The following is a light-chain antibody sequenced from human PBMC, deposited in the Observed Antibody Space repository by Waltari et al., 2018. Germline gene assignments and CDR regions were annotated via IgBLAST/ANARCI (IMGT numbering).Light chain of an antibody. CDR2: GAS. J-gene: IGKJ1*01. V-gene: IGKV3-15*01. CDR3: QQYNNWPLWT. CDR1: QSVSSN. Sequence: EIVMTQSPATLSVSPGERATLSCRASQSVSSNLAWYQQKPGQAPRPRLYGASTRATGIPARFSGSGSGTEFTLTISSLQSEDFAVYYCQQYNNWPLWTFGQGTKVEIK.